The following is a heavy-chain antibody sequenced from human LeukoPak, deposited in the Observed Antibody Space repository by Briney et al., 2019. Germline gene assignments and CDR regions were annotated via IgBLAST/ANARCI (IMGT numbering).Heavy chain of an antibody. CDR3: ARDLATTDS. CDR1: GFTFDDYG. CDR2: INWSGVRT. D-gene: IGHD1-1*01. J-gene: IGHJ4*02. Sequence: PGGSLRLSCAASGFTFDDYGMSWVRQAPGKGLEWVSGINWSGVRTGYADSLKGRFTISRDNAKNTLYLQMNSLRAEDTALYYCARDLATTDSWGQGTLVTVSS. V-gene: IGHV3-20*04.